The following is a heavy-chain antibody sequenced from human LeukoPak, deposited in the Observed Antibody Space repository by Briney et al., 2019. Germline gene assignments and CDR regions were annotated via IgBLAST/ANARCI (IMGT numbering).Heavy chain of an antibody. V-gene: IGHV4-59*01. Sequence: SETLSLTCTVSGGSISSYYWSWIRQPPGKGLEWMGYIYYSGSTNYNPSLKSRVTISVDTSKNQFSLKLSSVTAADTAVYYCARVDCGGDCYPDYWGQGTLVTVSS. CDR3: ARVDCGGDCYPDY. J-gene: IGHJ4*02. D-gene: IGHD2-21*02. CDR1: GGSISSYY. CDR2: IYYSGST.